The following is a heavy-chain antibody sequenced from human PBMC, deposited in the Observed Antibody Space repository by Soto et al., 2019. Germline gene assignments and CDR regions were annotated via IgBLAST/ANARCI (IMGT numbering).Heavy chain of an antibody. D-gene: IGHD2-2*01. Sequence: QVQLVESGGGVVQPGRSLRLSCAASGFTFSSYGMHWVRQAPGKGLEWVAVISYDGSNKYYADSVKGRFTISRDNSKNTLYLQMNSLRAEDTAVYYCAKGEDIVVVAAAMAPTPGLDYWGQGTLVTVSS. CDR3: AKGEDIVVVAAAMAPTPGLDY. J-gene: IGHJ4*02. CDR2: ISYDGSNK. CDR1: GFTFSSYG. V-gene: IGHV3-30*18.